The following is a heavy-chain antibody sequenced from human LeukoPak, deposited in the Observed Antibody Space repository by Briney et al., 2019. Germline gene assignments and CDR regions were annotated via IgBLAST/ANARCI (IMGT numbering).Heavy chain of an antibody. J-gene: IGHJ4*02. CDR3: ARLSAVPAPFDY. CDR1: GGSISSSSYS. CDR2: IYYSGGT. D-gene: IGHD6-6*01. Sequence: SETLSLTCTVSGGSISSSSYSWGWIRQPPGKGLEWIGSIYYSGGTYYNPSLKSRVTISVDTSKNQFSLKLSSVTAADTAVYYCARLSAVPAPFDYWGQGTLVTVSS. V-gene: IGHV4-39*01.